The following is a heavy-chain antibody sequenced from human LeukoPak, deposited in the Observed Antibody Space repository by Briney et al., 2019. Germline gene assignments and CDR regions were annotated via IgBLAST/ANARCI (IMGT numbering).Heavy chain of an antibody. Sequence: AASVKVSCXASGYTFTSYGISWVRQAHGQGLEWMAWISAYNGNTNYAQKLQGRVTMTTDTSTSTAYMELRSLRSDDTAVYYCARDVPHYYDSSGYPDYWGQGTLVTVSS. J-gene: IGHJ4*02. CDR3: ARDVPHYYDSSGYPDY. CDR1: GYTFTSYG. V-gene: IGHV1-18*01. D-gene: IGHD3-22*01. CDR2: ISAYNGNT.